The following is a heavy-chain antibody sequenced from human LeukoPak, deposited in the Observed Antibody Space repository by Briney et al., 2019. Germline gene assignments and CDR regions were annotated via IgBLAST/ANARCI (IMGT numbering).Heavy chain of an antibody. J-gene: IGHJ4*02. Sequence: PGGSLRLSCAASGFTFSSYAMSWVRQAPGKGLEWVSAISGSGGSTYYADSVKGRFTISRDNSKNTLYLQMSSLRAEDTAVYYCAKLKWELGGVDYWGQGTLVTVSS. CDR1: GFTFSSYA. CDR3: AKLKWELGGVDY. D-gene: IGHD1-26*01. CDR2: ISGSGGST. V-gene: IGHV3-23*01.